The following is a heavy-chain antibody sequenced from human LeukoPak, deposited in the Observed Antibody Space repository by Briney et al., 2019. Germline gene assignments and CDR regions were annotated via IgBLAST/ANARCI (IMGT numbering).Heavy chain of an antibody. CDR2: INWNSDIV. CDR3: AKDYTRQYDSSWIDC. J-gene: IGHJ4*02. V-gene: IGHV3-9*01. CDR1: GFTFDDFA. D-gene: IGHD6-13*01. Sequence: GGSLRLSCAASGFTFDDFAMHWVRQAPGKGLEWVSGINWNSDIVAYADSVKGRFTISRDNAGNSLYLQLNSLSTVDTAIYYCAKDYTRQYDSSWIDCWGQGTLVTVSS.